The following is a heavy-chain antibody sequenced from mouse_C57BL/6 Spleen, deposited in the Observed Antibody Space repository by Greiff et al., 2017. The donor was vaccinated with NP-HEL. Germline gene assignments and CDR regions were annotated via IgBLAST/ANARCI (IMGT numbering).Heavy chain of an antibody. D-gene: IGHD2-1*01. CDR2: ISDGGSYT. V-gene: IGHV5-4*03. J-gene: IGHJ2*01. CDR3: ARIGLPIYYGNAYYFDD. Sequence: EVMLVESGGGLVKPGRSLKLSCAASGFTFSSYAMSWVRQTPEKRLEWVATISDGGSYTYYPDNVKGRFTISRDNAKNNLYLQMSHLKSEDTAMYYCARIGLPIYYGNAYYFDDWGQVTTLTVSS. CDR1: GFTFSSYA.